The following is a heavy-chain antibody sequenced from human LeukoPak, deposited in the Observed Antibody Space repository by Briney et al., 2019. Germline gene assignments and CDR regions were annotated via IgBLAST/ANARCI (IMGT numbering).Heavy chain of an antibody. J-gene: IGHJ5*02. CDR3: ARVFDCTGGRCYSGWFDT. V-gene: IGHV4-59*01. CDR2: IFYTGST. Sequence: SETLSLTCTVSGDSISSYYWSWIRQPPGKGLEWIGHIFYTGSTNSNPSLKSRVTISVDTSNNHFSLKLSSVTAADTAVYYCARVFDCTGGRCYSGWFDTWGQGTLVTVSS. D-gene: IGHD2-15*01. CDR1: GDSISSYY.